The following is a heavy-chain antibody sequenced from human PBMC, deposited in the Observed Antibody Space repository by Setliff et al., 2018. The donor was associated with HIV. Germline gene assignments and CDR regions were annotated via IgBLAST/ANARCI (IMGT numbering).Heavy chain of an antibody. CDR1: GYLFIRYC. CDR2: INPHTGVT. D-gene: IGHD3-3*01. J-gene: IGHJ6*02. CDR3: ARDLRDGFEEWFSTLDDGMDV. V-gene: IGHV1-2*02. Sequence: ASVKVSCKTSGYLFIRYCIFWVRQAPGQGLEWMGNINPHTGVTKYAEKFQGRVTMTRDTSINTIYMELSRLRSDDTAVYYCARDLRDGFEEWFSTLDDGMDVWGQGTTVTVS.